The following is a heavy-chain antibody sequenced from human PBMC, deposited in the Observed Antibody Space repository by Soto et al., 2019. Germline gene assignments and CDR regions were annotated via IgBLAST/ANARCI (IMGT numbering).Heavy chain of an antibody. J-gene: IGHJ4*02. CDR3: ARDTLAHYYGSGSYYIARLADY. D-gene: IGHD3-10*01. CDR2: ISSSSSTI. Sequence: GGSLRLSCAASGFTFSSYSMNWVRQAPGKGLEWVSYISSSSSTIYYADSVKGRFTISRDNAKNSLYLQMNSLRDEDTAVYYCARDTLAHYYGSGSYYIARLADYWGQGTLVTVSS. CDR1: GFTFSSYS. V-gene: IGHV3-48*02.